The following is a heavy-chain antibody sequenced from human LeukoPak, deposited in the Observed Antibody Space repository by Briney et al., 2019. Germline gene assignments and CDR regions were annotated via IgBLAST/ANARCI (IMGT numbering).Heavy chain of an antibody. J-gene: IGHJ6*03. CDR2: IYYSGST. CDR3: ARRSDFWSGYIMDV. CDR1: GDPISSSSYY. Sequence: SETLSLTCTVSGDPISSSSYYWGWIRQPPGKGLEWIGNIYYSGSTYYNPSLKSRVAISVDTSKNQFSLKLSSVTAADTAVYYCARRSDFWSGYIMDVWGKGTTVTVSS. V-gene: IGHV4-39*01. D-gene: IGHD3-3*01.